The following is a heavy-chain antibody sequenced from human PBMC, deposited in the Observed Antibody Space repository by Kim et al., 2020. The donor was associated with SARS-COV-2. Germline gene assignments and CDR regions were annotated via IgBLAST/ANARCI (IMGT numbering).Heavy chain of an antibody. Sequence: SVKDRFTNSRANAKNSLYLQMNSLRAEDTALYYCAKNMVRGVIPKGGFFDYWGQGTLVTVSS. D-gene: IGHD3-10*01. CDR3: AKNMVRGVIPKGGFFDY. J-gene: IGHJ4*02. V-gene: IGHV3-9*01.